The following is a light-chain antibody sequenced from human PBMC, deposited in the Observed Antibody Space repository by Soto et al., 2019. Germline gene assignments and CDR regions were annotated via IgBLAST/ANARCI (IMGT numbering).Light chain of an antibody. CDR3: QQYSIWRT. J-gene: IGKJ1*01. Sequence: EIEMTQSPATLSLAPVERVTLSCRASESVNTNLAWYQQKAGQAPRLLIYGASTRATGIPARFSGSGSGTEFTLTISSLQSEDFAVYYRQQYSIWRTFGQGTKVDIK. CDR2: GAS. CDR1: ESVNTN. V-gene: IGKV3-15*01.